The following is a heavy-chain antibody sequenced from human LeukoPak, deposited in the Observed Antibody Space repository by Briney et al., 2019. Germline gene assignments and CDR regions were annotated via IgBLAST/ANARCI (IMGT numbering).Heavy chain of an antibody. CDR2: IKSKADGGTR. J-gene: IGHJ4*02. CDR1: GLTFSNAW. V-gene: IGHV3-15*01. Sequence: GGSLRLSCTASGLTFSNAWMSWVRQAPGKGLEYIGRIKSKADGGTRDYAAPVKGRFTISRDDSENTLFLKMNSLETEDTAVYYCTTYFSGIWGQGALVTVSS. CDR3: TTYFSGI. D-gene: IGHD2/OR15-2a*01.